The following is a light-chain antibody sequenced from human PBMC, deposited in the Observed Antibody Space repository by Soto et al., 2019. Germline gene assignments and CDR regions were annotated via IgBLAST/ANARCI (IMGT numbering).Light chain of an antibody. V-gene: IGKV3-15*01. Sequence: EIVMTQSPATLSVSPGERATLSCRASQSVSNNLAWFQHKPGQAPRLLIYGASTRATAIPARFSGSGSGTEFTLTINSLQSEDFAVYYCQQYNNWPRTFGQGTKVESK. CDR2: GAS. CDR1: QSVSNN. J-gene: IGKJ1*01. CDR3: QQYNNWPRT.